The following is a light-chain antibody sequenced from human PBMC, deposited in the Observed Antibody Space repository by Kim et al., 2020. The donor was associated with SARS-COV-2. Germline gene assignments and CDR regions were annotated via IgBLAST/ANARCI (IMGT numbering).Light chain of an antibody. CDR1: SLRGYY. CDR3: NSRDSNDNVV. Sequence: VALGQTVRITCQGDSLRGYYATWYQQKPRQAPILVIYGKNNRPSGIPVRFSGSSSGNTASLTITGTQEGDEADYYCNSRDSNDNVVFGGGTQLTVL. CDR2: GKN. J-gene: IGLJ2*01. V-gene: IGLV3-19*01.